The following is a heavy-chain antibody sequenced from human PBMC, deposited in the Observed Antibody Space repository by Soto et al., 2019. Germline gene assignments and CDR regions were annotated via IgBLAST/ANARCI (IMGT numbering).Heavy chain of an antibody. V-gene: IGHV3-33*01. J-gene: IGHJ4*02. D-gene: IGHD3-16*02. CDR3: ARAVGYDYIWGSYRPTPLDY. CDR1: GFTFSSYG. Sequence: QVQLVESGGGVVQPGRSLRLSCAASGFTFSSYGMHWVRQAPGKGLEWVAVIWYDGSNKYYADSVKGRFTISRDNSKNTLYLKMNSLRAEDTAVYYCARAVGYDYIWGSYRPTPLDYWGQGTLVTVSS. CDR2: IWYDGSNK.